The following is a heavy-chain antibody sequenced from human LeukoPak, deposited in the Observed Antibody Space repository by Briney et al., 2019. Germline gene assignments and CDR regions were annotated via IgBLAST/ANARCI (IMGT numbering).Heavy chain of an antibody. CDR2: ISGDGGTT. J-gene: IGHJ4*02. V-gene: IGHV3-23*01. Sequence: GGSLRLSCAASGFTFSSYAMSWVRQAPGKGLEWVSVISGDGGTTFYADSVKGRFTISRDNSNNTLYLQMNSLRAEDTAVYYCARVRGSYCMDYWGQGTLVTVSS. CDR1: GFTFSSYA. D-gene: IGHD1-26*01. CDR3: ARVRGSYCMDY.